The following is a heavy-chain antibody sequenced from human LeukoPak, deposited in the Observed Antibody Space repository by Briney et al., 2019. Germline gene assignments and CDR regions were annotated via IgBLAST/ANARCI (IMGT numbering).Heavy chain of an antibody. V-gene: IGHV3-30-3*01. D-gene: IGHD5-24*01. CDR2: ISYDGSNK. CDR1: GFTFSYYT. Sequence: PGGSLRLSCAASGFTFSYYTMHWVRQAPGKGLEWVAVISYDGSNKYYADSVKGRFTISRDNSKNTLYLQMNSLRAGDTAVYYCARDGYNYGNYWGQGTLVTVSS. CDR3: ARDGYNYGNY. J-gene: IGHJ4*02.